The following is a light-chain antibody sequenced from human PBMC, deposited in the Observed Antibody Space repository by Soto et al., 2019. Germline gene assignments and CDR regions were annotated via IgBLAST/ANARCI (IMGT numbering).Light chain of an antibody. V-gene: IGKV1-5*01. CDR2: DAS. CDR1: QSIRSW. CDR3: QSGT. J-gene: IGKJ1*01. Sequence: DIQMTQSPSTLSASVGDRVTITCRASQSIRSWLAWYQQKPGKAPKLLIYDASSLESGVPSRFSGSGSGTEFTLTISSLQPDDFATYYCQSGTFGQGTKVEIK.